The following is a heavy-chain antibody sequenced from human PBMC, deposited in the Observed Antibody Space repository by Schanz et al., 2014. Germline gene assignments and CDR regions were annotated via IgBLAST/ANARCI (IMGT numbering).Heavy chain of an antibody. V-gene: IGHV3-33*06. Sequence: QVQLVESGGGVVQPGRSLRLSCAASGFTFSSYGMHWVRQAPGKGLEWVAAMSYDGSIKYYGDSVKGRFTISRDNSENTLYLQMNSLSADDTAVYYCAKDLLYGAPMPLNHLDYWGQGTLVTVSS. CDR1: GFTFSSYG. CDR3: AKDLLYGAPMPLNHLDY. CDR2: MSYDGSIK. J-gene: IGHJ4*02. D-gene: IGHD2-2*01.